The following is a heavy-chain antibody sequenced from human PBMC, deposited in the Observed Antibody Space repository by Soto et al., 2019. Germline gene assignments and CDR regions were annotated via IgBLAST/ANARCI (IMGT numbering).Heavy chain of an antibody. J-gene: IGHJ4*02. V-gene: IGHV3-7*02. CDR2: IKQDGSEK. D-gene: IGHD3-3*01. CDR3: AGNYYDFWSGYGTSFDY. Sequence: GGSLRLSCAASGFTFSSYWMSWVRQAPGKGLEWVANIKQDGSEKYYVDSVKGRFTISRDNAKNSLYLQMNSLRAEDTAVYYCAGNYYDFWSGYGTSFDYWGQGTLVTVSS. CDR1: GFTFSSYW.